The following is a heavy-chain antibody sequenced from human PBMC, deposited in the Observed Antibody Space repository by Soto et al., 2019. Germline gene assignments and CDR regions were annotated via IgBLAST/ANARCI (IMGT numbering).Heavy chain of an antibody. CDR1: GGSISSGGYY. Sequence: SETLSLTCTVSGGSISSGGYYWSWIRQHPGKGLEWIGYIYYSGSTYYNPSLKSRVTISVDTSKNQFSLKLSSVTAADTAVYYCARVRMVAVDYWGQGTLVTVSS. CDR2: IYYSGST. D-gene: IGHD2-15*01. J-gene: IGHJ4*02. V-gene: IGHV4-31*03. CDR3: ARVRMVAVDY.